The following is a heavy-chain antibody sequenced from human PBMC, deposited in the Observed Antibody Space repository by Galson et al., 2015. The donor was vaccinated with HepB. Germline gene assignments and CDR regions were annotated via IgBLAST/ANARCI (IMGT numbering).Heavy chain of an antibody. CDR2: TKNKANGYTT. D-gene: IGHD6-19*01. J-gene: IGHJ4*02. V-gene: IGHV3-72*01. CDR3: ARVVSDSRGWYHFDL. CDR1: GFTCSDHY. Sequence: SLRLSCAASGFTCSDHYMDWVRQAPGKGLEWVGRTKNKANGYTTEYAASVKGRFTFSRDDSRNSLYVQMNSLKTEDTAVYYCARVVSDSRGWYHFDLWGQGTLVTVSS.